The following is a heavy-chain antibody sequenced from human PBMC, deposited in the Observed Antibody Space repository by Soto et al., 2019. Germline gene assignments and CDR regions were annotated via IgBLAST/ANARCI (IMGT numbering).Heavy chain of an antibody. J-gene: IGHJ6*02. CDR2: IVVGSGNT. CDR1: GFTFTSSA. V-gene: IGHV1-58*02. D-gene: IGHD4-17*01. Sequence: ASVKVSCKASGFTFTSSAMQWVRQAHGQRLEWIGWIVVGSGNTNYAQKFQERVTITRDMSTSTAYMELSSLRSEDTAVYYCAAEGTVTTGMDVWGQGTTVTVSS. CDR3: AAEGTVTTGMDV.